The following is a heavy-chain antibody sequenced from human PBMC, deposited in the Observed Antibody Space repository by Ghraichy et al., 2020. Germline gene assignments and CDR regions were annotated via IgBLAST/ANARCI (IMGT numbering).Heavy chain of an antibody. J-gene: IGHJ5*01. V-gene: IGHV7-4-1*02. D-gene: IGHD3-10*01. CDR1: GYSFTNYG. CDR2: INTNNGNP. CDR3: ARDWDYLDSGSYQPPDFWGEGMLVSVDS. Sequence: ASVKVSCKASGYSFTNYGISWVRQAPGQGLEWMGWINTNNGNPMFAQAFTGRFVFSLDTSVTTAFLQISSLKADDTAVYFCARDWDYLDSGSYQPPDFWGEGMLVSVDSCAHGSLLAFSS.